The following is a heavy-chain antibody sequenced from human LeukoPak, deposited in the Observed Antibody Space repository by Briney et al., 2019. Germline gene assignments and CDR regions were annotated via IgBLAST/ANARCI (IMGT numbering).Heavy chain of an antibody. J-gene: IGHJ3*02. CDR2: ISGSGGST. D-gene: IGHD5-12*01. CDR1: GFTFSIYA. V-gene: IGHV3-23*01. CDR3: ARLDSGYATAFDI. Sequence: SGGSLKLSCAASGFTFSIYALSWVRRAPGKGLEWVSAISGSGGSTYYADSVKGRFTISRDNSKNTLYLQMNSLRAEDTAVYYCARLDSGYATAFDIWGQGTMVTVSS.